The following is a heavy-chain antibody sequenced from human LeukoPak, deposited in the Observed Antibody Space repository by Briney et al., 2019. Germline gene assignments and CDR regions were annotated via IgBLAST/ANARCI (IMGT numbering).Heavy chain of an antibody. CDR1: GYSISSGYY. Sequence: KPSETLSLTCAVSGYSISSGYYWGWIRQPPGKGLEWIGSIYHSGSTYYNPSLKSRVTLSVDTSKNQFSLKLSSVTAADTAVYYCVRQVTIFGRQEAWFDPWGQGTLVTVSS. CDR3: VRQVTIFGRQEAWFDP. V-gene: IGHV4-38-2*01. CDR2: IYHSGST. D-gene: IGHD3-3*01. J-gene: IGHJ5*02.